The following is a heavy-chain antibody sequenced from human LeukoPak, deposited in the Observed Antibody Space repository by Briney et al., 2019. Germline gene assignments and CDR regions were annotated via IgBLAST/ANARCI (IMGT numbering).Heavy chain of an antibody. Sequence: PSETLSLTCTVSGGSIGSYYWSWIRQPPGKGLEWIGYIYYSGSTNYNPSLKSRVTISVDTSKNQFSLKLSSVTAADTAVYYCARPLRTGAFDIWGQGTMVTVSS. CDR3: ARPLRTGAFDI. V-gene: IGHV4-59*08. J-gene: IGHJ3*02. CDR2: IYYSGST. D-gene: IGHD4-17*01. CDR1: GGSIGSYY.